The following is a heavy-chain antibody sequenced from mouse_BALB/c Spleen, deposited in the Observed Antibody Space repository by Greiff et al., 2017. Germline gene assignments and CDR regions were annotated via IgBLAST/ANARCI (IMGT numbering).Heavy chain of an antibody. CDR3: ARRGLLRLRYAMDY. CDR2: ISYSGST. Sequence: EVMLVESGPGLVKPSQSLSLTCTVTGYSITSDYAWNWIRQFPGNKLEWMGYISYSGSTSYNPSLKSRISITRDTSKNQFFLQLNSVTTEDTATYYCARRGLLRLRYAMDYWGQGTSVTVSS. J-gene: IGHJ4*01. D-gene: IGHD1-2*01. CDR1: GYSITSDYA. V-gene: IGHV3-2*02.